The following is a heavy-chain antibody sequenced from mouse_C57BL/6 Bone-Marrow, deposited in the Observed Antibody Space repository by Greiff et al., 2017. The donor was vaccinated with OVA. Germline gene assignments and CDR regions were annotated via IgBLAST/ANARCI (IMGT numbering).Heavy chain of an antibody. CDR3: VRHPRLPPWFAY. CDR2: IRSKSNNYAT. J-gene: IGHJ3*01. V-gene: IGHV10-1*01. Sequence: EVKLVESGGGLVQPKGSLKLSCAASGFSFNTYAMNWVRQAPGKGLEWVARIRSKSNNYATYYADSVKDRFTISRDDSESMLYLQMNNLKTEDTAMYYCVRHPRLPPWFAYWGQGTLVTVSA. CDR1: GFSFNTYA. D-gene: IGHD5-5*01.